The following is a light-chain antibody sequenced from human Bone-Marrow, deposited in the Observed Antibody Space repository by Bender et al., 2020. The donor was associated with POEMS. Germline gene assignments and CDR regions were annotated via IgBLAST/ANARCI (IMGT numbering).Light chain of an antibody. CDR2: EAS. CDR3: CSYAGSSTYV. J-gene: IGLJ3*02. V-gene: IGLV2-23*01. CDR1: ISDIGKYDL. Sequence: QSALTQPASVSGSPGQSITISCTGDISDIGKYDLLSWYQQYPGKVPKLIIYEASKRPSGVSNRFSGSKSGNTASLTISGLQPEDEAEYYCCSYAGSSTYVFGGGTQLTVL.